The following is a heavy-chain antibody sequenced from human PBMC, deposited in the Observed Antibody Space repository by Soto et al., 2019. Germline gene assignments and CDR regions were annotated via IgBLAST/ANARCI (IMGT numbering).Heavy chain of an antibody. J-gene: IGHJ5*02. V-gene: IGHV4-61*01. CDR3: ARGLTYNWFDP. CDR1: GGSVSSGSYY. D-gene: IGHD2-21*02. CDR2: IYYSGST. Sequence: SGTLSLTCTVSGGSVSSGSYYWSWIRQPPGKGLEWIGYIYYSGSTNYNPSLKSRVTISVDTSKNQFSLKLSSVTAADTAVYYCARGLTYNWFDPWGQGTLVTVSS.